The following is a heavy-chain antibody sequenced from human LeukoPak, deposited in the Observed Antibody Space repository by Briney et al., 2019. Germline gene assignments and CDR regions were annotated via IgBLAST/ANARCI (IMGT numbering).Heavy chain of an antibody. CDR1: GGSFSGYY. J-gene: IGHJ5*02. D-gene: IGHD2-2*02. CDR2: INHSGST. V-gene: IGHV4-34*01. Sequence: SETLSLTCAVYGGSFSGYYWSWIRQPPGKGLEWIGEINHSGSTNYNPSLKSRVTISVDTSKNQLSLKLSSVTAADTAVYYCARGFGGYCSSTSCYRHWFDPWGQGTLVTVSS. CDR3: ARGFGGYCSSTSCYRHWFDP.